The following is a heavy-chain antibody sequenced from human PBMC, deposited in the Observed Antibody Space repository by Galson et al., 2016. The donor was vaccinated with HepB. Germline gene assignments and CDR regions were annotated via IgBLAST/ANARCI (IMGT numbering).Heavy chain of an antibody. J-gene: IGHJ4*02. CDR2: LSGSGAHT. V-gene: IGHV3-23*01. CDR1: GFTFSRYA. D-gene: IGHD3-16*02. CDR3: AKDYVGGSYLLTQFDY. Sequence: SLRLSCAASGFTFSRYAMTWVRQAPGKGLEWVSGLSGSGAHTYYADSVKGRFTISRDNSKNTLYLQMNSLRVEDTAVYYCAKDYVGGSYLLTQFDYWGQGTLVTVPS.